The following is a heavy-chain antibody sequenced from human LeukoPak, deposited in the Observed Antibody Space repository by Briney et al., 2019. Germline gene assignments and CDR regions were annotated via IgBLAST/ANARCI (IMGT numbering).Heavy chain of an antibody. J-gene: IGHJ4*02. Sequence: PGGSLRLSCAASGFTFSNYAMSWVRQAPAGGLEWVSSLRGDGETFYADFVKGRFTLSRDDSRNTVYLQLNNLRVEDTAVYYCAKASCVSNADAVLWGQGTLVTVSS. CDR1: GFTFSNYA. V-gene: IGHV3-23*01. CDR3: AKASCVSNADAVL. CDR2: LRGDGET. D-gene: IGHD1-1*01.